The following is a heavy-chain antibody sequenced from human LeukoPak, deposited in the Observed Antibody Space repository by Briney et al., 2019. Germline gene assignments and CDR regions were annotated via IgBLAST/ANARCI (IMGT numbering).Heavy chain of an antibody. CDR3: VTDYGGSSGAFDI. V-gene: IGHV3-21*01. J-gene: IGHJ3*02. CDR1: GFTLSSYA. D-gene: IGHD4-23*01. CDR2: ISSSSSDI. Sequence: GGSLRLSCTGSGFTLSSYAMNWVRRAPGQGLEWVSSISSSSSDIYYTDSVRGRFTISRDNAKNSLYLQMNSLRAEDTAVYYCVTDYGGSSGAFDIWGHGTMVTVSS.